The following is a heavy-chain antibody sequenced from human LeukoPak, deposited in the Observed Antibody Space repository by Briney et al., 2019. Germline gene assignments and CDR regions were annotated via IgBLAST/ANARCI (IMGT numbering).Heavy chain of an antibody. V-gene: IGHV1-69*06. Sequence: ASVKVSCKASGGTFSSYAISWVRQAPGQGLEWMGGIIPIFGTANYAQKFQGRVTITADKSTSTAYMGLSSLRSEDTAVYYCARVLAAGSLSWFDPWGQGTLVTVSS. CDR3: ARVLAAGSLSWFDP. CDR2: IIPIFGTA. D-gene: IGHD6-13*01. J-gene: IGHJ5*02. CDR1: GGTFSSYA.